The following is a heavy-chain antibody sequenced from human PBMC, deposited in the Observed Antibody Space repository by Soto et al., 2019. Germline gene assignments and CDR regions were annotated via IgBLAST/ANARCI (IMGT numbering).Heavy chain of an antibody. CDR1: GGSISSYY. CDR2: IYYSGST. J-gene: IGHJ4*02. V-gene: IGHV4-59*01. CDR3: ATSSGFRYSSSWVNFDY. Sequence: QVQLQESGPGLVKPSETLSLTCTVSGGSISSYYWSWIRQPPGKGLEWIGYIYYSGSTNYNPSLKSRVTISVDTSKNQFSLKLSSVTAADTAVYYCATSSGFRYSSSWVNFDYWGQGTLVTVSS. D-gene: IGHD6-13*01.